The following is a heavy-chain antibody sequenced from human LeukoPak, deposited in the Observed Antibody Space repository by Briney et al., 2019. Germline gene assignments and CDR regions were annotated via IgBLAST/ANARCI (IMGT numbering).Heavy chain of an antibody. Sequence: SETLSLTCAVFGGSFSGNYWSWIRQPPGKGLEWIGKINHSGRTNYNPPLKSRVTLSVDTSKNQFSLKLRSVTAADTAVYYCARLGYYGSGSAPADYWGQGTLVTVSS. D-gene: IGHD3-10*01. CDR1: GGSFSGNY. CDR2: INHSGRT. CDR3: ARLGYYGSGSAPADY. J-gene: IGHJ4*02. V-gene: IGHV4-34*01.